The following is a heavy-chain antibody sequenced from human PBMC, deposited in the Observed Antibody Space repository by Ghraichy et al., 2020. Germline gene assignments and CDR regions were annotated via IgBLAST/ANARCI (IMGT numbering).Heavy chain of an antibody. CDR1: GFTFSSYG. Sequence: GGSLRLSCAASGFTFSSYGMQWVRQAPGKGLEWVAVVSSNGNTKYYADSVKGRFTVSRDNSKNTLYLQMSSLRVEDTAVYYCAKEVNSSGYYAYFDYWGQGALVTVSP. V-gene: IGHV3-30*18. D-gene: IGHD3-22*01. J-gene: IGHJ4*02. CDR2: VSSNGNTK. CDR3: AKEVNSSGYYAYFDY.